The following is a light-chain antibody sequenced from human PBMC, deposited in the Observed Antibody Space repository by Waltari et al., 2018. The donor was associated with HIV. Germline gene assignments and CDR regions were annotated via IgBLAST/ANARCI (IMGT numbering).Light chain of an antibody. CDR1: QSLVHTDGNTY. Sequence: DIVLTQTPLSSRVTLGQPASISCRSNQSLVHTDGNTYLSWLQQRPGQPPRLLIYKPSKGVSGVPGRFSGSGAGTDFTLKISRVEADDVGVYYCMQPTQFPRPWTFGQGTKVEIK. J-gene: IGKJ1*01. V-gene: IGKV2-24*01. CDR2: KPS. CDR3: MQPTQFPRPWT.